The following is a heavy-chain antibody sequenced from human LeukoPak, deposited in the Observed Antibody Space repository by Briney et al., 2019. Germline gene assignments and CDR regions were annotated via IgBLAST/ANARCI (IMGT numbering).Heavy chain of an antibody. CDR3: AKARYCSGGSCYSDY. Sequence: GGSLRLSCAASGFTFSSYAMSWVRQAPAKGLEWVSAISGSGGSTYYADSVKGRFTISRDNSKNTLYLQMNSLRAEDTAVYYCAKARYCSGGSCYSDYWGQGTLVTVSS. J-gene: IGHJ4*02. D-gene: IGHD2-15*01. CDR1: GFTFSSYA. CDR2: ISGSGGST. V-gene: IGHV3-23*01.